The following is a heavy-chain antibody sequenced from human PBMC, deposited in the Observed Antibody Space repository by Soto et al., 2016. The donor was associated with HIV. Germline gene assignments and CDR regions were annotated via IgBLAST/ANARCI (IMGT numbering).Heavy chain of an antibody. CDR3: ARVLGVTIDY. D-gene: IGHD3-16*01. CDR1: GFVVSGNY. J-gene: IGHJ4*02. CDR2: IYTGDTT. Sequence: EVQLVESGGGLVQPGGSLRLSCAASGFVVSGNYMGWVRQPPVKGLEWVSLIYTGDTTYYADSVKGRFTISRDYSKNTLDLQMNSLRAEDTAVYYCARVLGVTIDYWGQGTLVTVSS. V-gene: IGHV3-66*01.